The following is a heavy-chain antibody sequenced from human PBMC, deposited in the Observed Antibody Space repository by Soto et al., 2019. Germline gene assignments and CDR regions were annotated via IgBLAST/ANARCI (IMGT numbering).Heavy chain of an antibody. D-gene: IGHD1-26*01. Sequence: LRLSCTASGFTFNTHWMHWLRQAPGKGLVWVSRIYFDGITTNYADSVKGRLTVSRDNAKNTVYLHVNTLRDEDTAVYYCARGGAMGVDYWGQGTLGTVSS. CDR3: ARGGAMGVDY. CDR2: IYFDGITT. V-gene: IGHV3-74*01. J-gene: IGHJ4*02. CDR1: GFTFNTHW.